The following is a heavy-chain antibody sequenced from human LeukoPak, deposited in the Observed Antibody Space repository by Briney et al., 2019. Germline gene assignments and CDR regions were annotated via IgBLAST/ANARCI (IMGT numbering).Heavy chain of an antibody. V-gene: IGHV3-30*04. CDR1: GFTFSSYA. Sequence: GGYLRLYCAASGFTFSSYAMHWVRQAPGKGLEWVAVISYDGSNKYYADSVKGRFTISRDNSKNTLYLQMNSLRAEDTAVYYCARQLYGSGSWYFDYWGQGTLVTVSS. CDR3: ARQLYGSGSWYFDY. D-gene: IGHD3-10*01. J-gene: IGHJ4*02. CDR2: ISYDGSNK.